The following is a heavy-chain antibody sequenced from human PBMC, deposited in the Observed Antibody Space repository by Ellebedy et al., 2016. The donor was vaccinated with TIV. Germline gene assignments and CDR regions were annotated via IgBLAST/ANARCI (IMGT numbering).Heavy chain of an antibody. J-gene: IGHJ4*02. Sequence: AGSLRLSXAASGLTLSNAWMSCVRQPPGKGLEWVGRIKSKTDGGTTDYAAPVKGRFTISRDDSKNTLYLQMNSLKTEDTAVYYCTTDTADYYDSSGNDYWGQGTLVTVSS. CDR3: TTDTADYYDSSGNDY. CDR1: GLTLSNAW. V-gene: IGHV3-15*01. D-gene: IGHD3-22*01. CDR2: IKSKTDGGTT.